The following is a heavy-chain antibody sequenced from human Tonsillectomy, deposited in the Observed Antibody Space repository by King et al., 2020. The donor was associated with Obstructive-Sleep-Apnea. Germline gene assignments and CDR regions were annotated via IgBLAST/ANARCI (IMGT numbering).Heavy chain of an antibody. CDR1: GGSITSAGNN. CDR2: IYDSGET. Sequence: QLQESGPGQGKPSETLSLTCSVSGGSITSAGNNWHWIRQRPGKGLEWIGYIYDSGETYYNPSLKSRVIIAVVTSKNQFSLKLKSVTAADTAIYYCARELMQPSYRMDHWGQGTLVTVSS. V-gene: IGHV4-31*03. CDR3: ARELMQPSYRMDH. J-gene: IGHJ4*02. D-gene: IGHD2-8*01.